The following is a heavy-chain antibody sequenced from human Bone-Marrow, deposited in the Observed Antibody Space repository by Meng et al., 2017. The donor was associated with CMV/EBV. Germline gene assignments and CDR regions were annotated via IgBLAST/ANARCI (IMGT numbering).Heavy chain of an antibody. V-gene: IGHV3-7*01. D-gene: IGHD5-18*01. CDR2: IKQDGSEK. CDR1: GFTFSSYW. J-gene: IGHJ6*02. CDR3: ARENSYGYRIPDYYYGMDV. Sequence: GGSLRLSCAASGFTFSSYWMSWVRQAPGKGLEWVANIKQDGSEKYYVDSVKGRFTISRDNAKNSLYLQMNSLRAEDTAVYYCARENSYGYRIPDYYYGMDVWGQGTTVTVSS.